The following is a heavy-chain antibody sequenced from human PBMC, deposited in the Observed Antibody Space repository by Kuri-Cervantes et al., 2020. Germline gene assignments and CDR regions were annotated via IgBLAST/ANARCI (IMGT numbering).Heavy chain of an antibody. CDR1: GGSFSGYY. Sequence: GSLRLSCAVYGGSFSGYYWSWIRQPPGKGLEWIGEINHSGSTNYNPSLKSRVTISVDTSKNQFSLKLSSVTAADTAVYYCARDRSGYYDSSGYYKAPEYFQHWGQGTLVTVSS. J-gene: IGHJ1*01. V-gene: IGHV4-34*01. CDR2: INHSGST. D-gene: IGHD3-22*01. CDR3: ARDRSGYYDSSGYYKAPEYFQH.